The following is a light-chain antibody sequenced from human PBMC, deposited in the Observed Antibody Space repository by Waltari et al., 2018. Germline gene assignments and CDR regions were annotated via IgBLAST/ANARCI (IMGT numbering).Light chain of an antibody. CDR3: QNYGTSPYN. CDR1: QSVSSH. J-gene: IGKJ2*01. V-gene: IGKV3-20*01. Sequence: VILTQSPATLSLSPGERATLSCRASQSVSSHLAWYQQNPAQAPRLLIYGASSRAAGIPDRFSGSGSGTEFTLTISSREPEDFAVYYCQNYGTSPYNFGQGTKVEIK. CDR2: GAS.